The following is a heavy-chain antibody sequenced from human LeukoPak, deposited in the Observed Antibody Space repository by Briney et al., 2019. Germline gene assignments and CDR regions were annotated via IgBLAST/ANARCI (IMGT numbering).Heavy chain of an antibody. CDR2: IYYRGTT. V-gene: IGHV4-30-4*01. D-gene: IGHD3-22*01. J-gene: IGHJ5*02. CDR1: GGSISSGDYY. Sequence: SETLSLTCTVSGGSISSGDYYWSWIRQPPGKGLEWIGYIYYRGTTYYNPSLKSRLTISVDTSKNQFSLKLSSVTAADTAVYYCARGSKKDYYDSSGYTNWFDPWGQGTLVTVSS. CDR3: ARGSKKDYYDSSGYTNWFDP.